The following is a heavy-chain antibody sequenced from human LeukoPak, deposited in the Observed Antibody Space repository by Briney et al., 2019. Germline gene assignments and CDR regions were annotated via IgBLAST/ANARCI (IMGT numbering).Heavy chain of an antibody. Sequence: GGSLRLSCAASGFSFSSYAMHWVRQAPGKGLEWVAVIWYDGSNQYYADSVRGRFTISRDNSKNTLHLKMNSLRAEDTAAYYCVKSGPDFCDLPSEYYFDCWGQGTLVTVSS. CDR1: GFSFSSYA. CDR2: IWYDGSNQ. CDR3: VKSGPDFCDLPSEYYFDC. V-gene: IGHV3-33*06. J-gene: IGHJ4*02. D-gene: IGHD4-17*01.